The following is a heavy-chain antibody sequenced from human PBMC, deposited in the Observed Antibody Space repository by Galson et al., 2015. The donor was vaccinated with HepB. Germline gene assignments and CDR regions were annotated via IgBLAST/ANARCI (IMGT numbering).Heavy chain of an antibody. J-gene: IGHJ4*02. CDR3: ATSPGTYSSAFNFDY. Sequence: SLRLSCAASGFTVSSNFMNWVRQAPGKGLEWVSIIYSGGSTYYADSVKGRFTISRDNSKNTLYLQMNSLRAEDAAVYYCATSPGTYSSAFNFDYWGQGTLVTVSS. CDR1: GFTVSSNF. CDR2: IYSGGST. D-gene: IGHD6-25*01. V-gene: IGHV3-53*01.